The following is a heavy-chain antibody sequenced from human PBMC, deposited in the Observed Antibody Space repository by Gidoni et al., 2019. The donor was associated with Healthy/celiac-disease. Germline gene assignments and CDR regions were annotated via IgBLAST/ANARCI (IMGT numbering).Heavy chain of an antibody. CDR2: FDPEDGET. Sequence: QVQLVQSGAEVKKPGASVKVSCKVSGYTLPELSTHWVRQAPGKGLGWMGGFDPEDGETIYAQKFQGRVTMTEDTSTDTAYRVLSSLRSEDTAVYYCATWGEWIQLWLLWDWGQGTLVTVSS. CDR1: GYTLPELS. J-gene: IGHJ4*02. D-gene: IGHD5-18*01. CDR3: ATWGEWIQLWLLWD. V-gene: IGHV1-24*01.